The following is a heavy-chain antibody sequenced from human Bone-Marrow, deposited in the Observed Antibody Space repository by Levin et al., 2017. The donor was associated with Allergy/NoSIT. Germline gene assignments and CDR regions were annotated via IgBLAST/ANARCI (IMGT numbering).Heavy chain of an antibody. CDR1: GESFSGFH. Sequence: PSETLSLTCAVNGESFSGFHWSWIRQAPGKGLEWIGEINHRGSTAYNPSLNSRVIISVDTSKKQISLNLTSVTAADTAVYFCARGRTATAIKDYFDYWGQGTLVTVSS. D-gene: IGHD2-21*02. CDR3: ARGRTATAIKDYFDY. CDR2: INHRGST. V-gene: IGHV4-34*01. J-gene: IGHJ4*02.